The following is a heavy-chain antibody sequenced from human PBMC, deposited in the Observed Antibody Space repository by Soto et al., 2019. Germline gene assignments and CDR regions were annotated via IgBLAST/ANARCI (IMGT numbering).Heavy chain of an antibody. V-gene: IGHV4-39*01. D-gene: IGHD3-3*01. CDR1: GGSICSSSYY. CDR2: IYYSGST. CDR3: ARQISYDFWSGFRSGWFDP. Sequence: SETLSLTCTVSGGSICSSSYYWGWIRQPPGKGLEWIGSIYYSGSTYYNPSLKSRVTISVDTSKNQFSLKLSSVTAADTAVYYCARQISYDFWSGFRSGWFDPWGQGTLVTVSS. J-gene: IGHJ5*02.